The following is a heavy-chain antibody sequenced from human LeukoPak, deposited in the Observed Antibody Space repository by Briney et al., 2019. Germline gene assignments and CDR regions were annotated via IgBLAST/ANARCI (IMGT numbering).Heavy chain of an antibody. CDR2: ISGSGGST. CDR1: GFTFINNA. D-gene: IGHD6-19*01. Sequence: GGSLRLSCEASGFTFINNAMSWVRQAPGKGLEWVSAISGSGGSTYYADSVKGRFTISRDNSKNTLYLQMNSLRAEDTAVYYCAKDIVAVAGIFDYWGQGTLVTVSS. CDR3: AKDIVAVAGIFDY. V-gene: IGHV3-23*01. J-gene: IGHJ4*02.